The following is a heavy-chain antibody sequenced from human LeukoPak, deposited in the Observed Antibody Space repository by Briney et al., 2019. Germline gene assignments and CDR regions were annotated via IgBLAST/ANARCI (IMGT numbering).Heavy chain of an antibody. CDR2: INPNSGGT. J-gene: IGHJ3*02. V-gene: IGHV1-2*02. Sequence: ASVKVSCKASGYTFTSYYMHWVRQAPGQGLEWMGWINPNSGGTSYAQKFQGRVTMTRDTSISTVYMELSRLTSDDTAVYYCARDPPGVVASRQIFDIWGQGTMVTVSS. D-gene: IGHD2-2*01. CDR1: GYTFTSYY. CDR3: ARDPPGVVASRQIFDI.